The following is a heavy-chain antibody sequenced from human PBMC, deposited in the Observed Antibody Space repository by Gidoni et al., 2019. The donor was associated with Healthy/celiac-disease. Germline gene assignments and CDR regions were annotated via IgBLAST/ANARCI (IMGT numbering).Heavy chain of an antibody. CDR2: ISYDGSDK. J-gene: IGHJ4*02. CDR3: AREEWDLPTGPGFDY. D-gene: IGHD1-26*01. Sequence: QVQLVESGGGVVQPGRSLRLSCAASGFTFSSYAMHWVHQAPGKGLEWVAVISYDGSDKYYADSVKGRFTISRDNSKNTLYLQMNSLRAEDTAVYYCAREEWDLPTGPGFDYWGQGTLVTVSS. V-gene: IGHV3-30-3*01. CDR1: GFTFSSYA.